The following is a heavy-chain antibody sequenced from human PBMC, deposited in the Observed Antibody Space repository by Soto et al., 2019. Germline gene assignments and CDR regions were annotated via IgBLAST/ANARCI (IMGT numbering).Heavy chain of an antibody. CDR2: MNPNSGNT. CDR1: GYTFTSYD. Sequence: AAVKLSCKASGYTFTSYDINWVRQATGQGLGWMGWMNPNSGNTGYAQKFQGRFTISRDNAKNSLYLEMNSPRAEDTAVYYCARESEDLTSNFDYWGQGTLVTAPQ. V-gene: IGHV1-8*01. CDR3: ARESEDLTSNFDY. J-gene: IGHJ4*02.